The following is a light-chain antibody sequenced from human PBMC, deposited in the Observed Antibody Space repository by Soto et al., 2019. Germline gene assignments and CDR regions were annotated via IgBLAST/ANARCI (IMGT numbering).Light chain of an antibody. CDR2: GNS. CDR3: QSYDSSLTSTV. Sequence: QSVLTQPPSVSGATGQRVTISFTGSSSNIGAGYDVHWYQQLPGTAPKLLIYGNSNRPSGVPDRFSGSKSGTSASLAITGLQAEDEADYYCQSYDSSLTSTVFGGGTKLTVL. V-gene: IGLV1-40*01. J-gene: IGLJ3*02. CDR1: SSNIGAGYD.